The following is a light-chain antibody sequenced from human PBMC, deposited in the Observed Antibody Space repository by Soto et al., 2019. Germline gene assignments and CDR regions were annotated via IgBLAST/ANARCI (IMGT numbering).Light chain of an antibody. J-gene: IGKJ1*01. CDR3: QQYGRSWWT. Sequence: EIVLTQSPGTLSLSPGERATLSCRASQSVSINDLAWYQQKPGQAPRLLIYGASIRATGIPDRFSGSGSGTDFTLTISRLEPEDFAVYYCQQYGRSWWTFCQGTKVEVQ. V-gene: IGKV3-20*01. CDR2: GAS. CDR1: QSVSIND.